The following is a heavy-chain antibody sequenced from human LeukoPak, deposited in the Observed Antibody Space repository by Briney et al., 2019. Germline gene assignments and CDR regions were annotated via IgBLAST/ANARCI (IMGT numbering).Heavy chain of an antibody. Sequence: GGSLRPSCAGPGFTLGSFWLNWVRQAPGKGRGWVSYISRSISTIYYADSVKGRFTISRDNAKNSLYLQMNSLRAEDTAVYYCARDPDPHCSGGSCYSYNWFDPWGQGTLVTVSS. CDR1: GFTLGSFW. CDR2: ISRSISTI. J-gene: IGHJ5*02. D-gene: IGHD2-15*01. V-gene: IGHV3-48*01. CDR3: ARDPDPHCSGGSCYSYNWFDP.